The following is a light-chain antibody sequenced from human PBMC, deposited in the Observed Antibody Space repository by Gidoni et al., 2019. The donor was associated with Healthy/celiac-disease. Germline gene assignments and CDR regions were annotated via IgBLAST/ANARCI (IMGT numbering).Light chain of an antibody. CDR1: SLRSYY. CDR2: GKN. V-gene: IGLV3-19*01. J-gene: IGLJ2*01. CDR3: NSRDSSGNHVV. Sequence: SSELTQAPAVSVALGQTVRITCQGDSLRSYYASWYQQMPGQAPVLVIYGKNNRPSGIPDRFSGSSSGNTASLTITGAQAEDEADNYCNSRDSSGNHVVFGGGTKLTVL.